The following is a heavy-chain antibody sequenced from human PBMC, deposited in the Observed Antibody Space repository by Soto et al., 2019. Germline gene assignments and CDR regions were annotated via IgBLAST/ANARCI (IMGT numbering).Heavy chain of an antibody. Sequence: GGSLRLSCAASGFTFSSYSMNWVRQAPGKGLEWVSSISSSSSYIYYADSVKGRPTISRDNAKNSLYLQMNSLRAEDTAVYYCARYSPYVVVVAAKDYYYGMDVWGQGTTVTVSS. CDR1: GFTFSSYS. J-gene: IGHJ6*02. V-gene: IGHV3-21*01. D-gene: IGHD2-15*01. CDR3: ARYSPYVVVVAAKDYYYGMDV. CDR2: ISSSSSYI.